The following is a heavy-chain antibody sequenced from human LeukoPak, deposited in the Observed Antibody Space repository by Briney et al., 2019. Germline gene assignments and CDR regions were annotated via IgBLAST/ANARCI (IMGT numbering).Heavy chain of an antibody. Sequence: PGGSLRLSSAASGFTFCNYWMSWVRQAPGQGREWVANIKQAGSQKSCVDSLKGRFTISRDNTKSSLYLQMNSLRAEDTPVYYCARSGYSSSAFDYWGQGTLVTVSS. CDR1: GFTFCNYW. D-gene: IGHD2-2*01. V-gene: IGHV3-7*01. CDR2: IKQAGSQK. CDR3: ARSGYSSSAFDY. J-gene: IGHJ4*02.